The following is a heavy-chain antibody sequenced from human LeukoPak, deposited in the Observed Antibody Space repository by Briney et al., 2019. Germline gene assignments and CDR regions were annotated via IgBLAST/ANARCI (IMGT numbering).Heavy chain of an antibody. D-gene: IGHD6-13*01. V-gene: IGHV4-30-4*01. CDR3: ARMGYSSSI. CDR2: INHSGST. J-gene: IGHJ4*02. CDR1: GGSISSGDYY. Sequence: SETLSLTCTVSGGSISSGDYYWSWIRQPPGKGLEWIGEINHSGSTNYNPSLKSRVTISVDTSKNQFSLKLSSVTAADTAVYYCARMGYSSSIWGQGTLVTVSS.